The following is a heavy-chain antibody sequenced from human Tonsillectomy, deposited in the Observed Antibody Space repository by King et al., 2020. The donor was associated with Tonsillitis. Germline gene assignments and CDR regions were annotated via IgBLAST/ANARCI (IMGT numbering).Heavy chain of an antibody. CDR3: VKDQLRYCSGGSCSYFDY. CDR1: GFTFSSYA. D-gene: IGHD2-15*01. J-gene: IGHJ4*02. Sequence: VQLVESGGGLVQPGGSLRLSCSASGFTFSSYAMHWVRQAPGKGLEYVSAISSNGGSTYYADSVKGRFTISRDNSKNTLYLQMSSLRAEDTAVYYCVKDQLRYCSGGSCSYFDYWGQGTLVTVSS. V-gene: IGHV3-64D*06. CDR2: ISSNGGST.